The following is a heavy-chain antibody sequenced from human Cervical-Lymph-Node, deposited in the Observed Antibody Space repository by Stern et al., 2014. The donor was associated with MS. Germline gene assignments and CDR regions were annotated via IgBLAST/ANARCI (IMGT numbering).Heavy chain of an antibody. CDR1: GFTFSTYA. V-gene: IGHV3-23*01. Sequence: VQLMQSGGGLVQPGGSLRLSCAASGFTFSTYAFSWVRQAPGKGLEWVSSISDSGVYTYYADSVKVRFPISRDNSKSMLYLEMQSLRAEDTAVYHCAKDLGRGVVVVPLYGLDVWGQGTTVTVSS. J-gene: IGHJ6*02. D-gene: IGHD2-2*01. CDR2: ISDSGVYT. CDR3: AKDLGRGVVVVPLYGLDV.